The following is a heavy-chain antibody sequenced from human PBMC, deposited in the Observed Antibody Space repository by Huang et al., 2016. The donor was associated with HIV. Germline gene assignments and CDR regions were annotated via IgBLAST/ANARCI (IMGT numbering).Heavy chain of an antibody. V-gene: IGHV1-8*02. CDR2: RTPNTGNT. CDR1: GYTFTNYD. CDR3: ARSAYGDLDY. Sequence: QVHLVQSGAEVKKPGASVKVSCKASGYTFTNYDINWVRQAPGRGLEWMGWRTPNTGNTGFAQRFQGRVTMTRKTSITTAYMELTSLTSEDTAVYYCARSAYGDLDYWGLGTLVIVSS. D-gene: IGHD4-17*01. J-gene: IGHJ4*02.